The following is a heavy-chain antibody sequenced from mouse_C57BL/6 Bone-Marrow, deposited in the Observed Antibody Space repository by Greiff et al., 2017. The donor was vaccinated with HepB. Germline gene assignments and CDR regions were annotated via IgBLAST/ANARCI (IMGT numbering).Heavy chain of an antibody. CDR3: TRGAGTWFAY. Sequence: EVQLVESGAGLVKPGGSLKLSCAASGFTFSSYAMSWVRQTPEKRLEWVAYISSGGDYIYYADTVKGRFTISRDNARNTLYLQMSSLKSEDTAMYYCTRGAGTWFAYWGQGTLVTVSA. CDR2: ISSGGDYI. D-gene: IGHD3-3*01. CDR1: GFTFSSYA. V-gene: IGHV5-9-1*02. J-gene: IGHJ3*01.